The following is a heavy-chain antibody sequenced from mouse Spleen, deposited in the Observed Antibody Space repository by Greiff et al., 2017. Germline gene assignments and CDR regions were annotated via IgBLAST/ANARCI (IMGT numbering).Heavy chain of an antibody. V-gene: IGHV1-42*01. CDR2: INPSTGGT. J-gene: IGHJ2*01. CDR1: GYSFTGYY. D-gene: IGHD1-1*02. CDR3: ARFDYGPYYFDY. Sequence: EVKLQESGPELVKPGASVKISCKASGYSFTGYYMNWVKQSPEKSLEWIGEINPSTGGTTYNQKFKAKATLTVDKSSSTAYMQLKSLTSEDSAVYYCARFDYGPYYFDYWGQGTTLTVSS.